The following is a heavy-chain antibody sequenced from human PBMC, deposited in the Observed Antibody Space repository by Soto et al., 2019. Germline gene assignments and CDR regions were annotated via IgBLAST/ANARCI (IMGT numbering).Heavy chain of an antibody. D-gene: IGHD3-3*01. V-gene: IGHV1-18*01. J-gene: IGHJ4*02. CDR1: GYTFTSYG. CDR2: ISAYNGNT. CDR3: AREGEEILENYDFWSGPDY. Sequence: ASVKVSCKASGYTFTSYGISWVRQAPGQGLEWMGWISAYNGNTNYAQKLQGRVTMTTDTSTSTAYMELRSLRSDDTAVYYCAREGEEILENYDFWSGPDYWGQGTLVTVSS.